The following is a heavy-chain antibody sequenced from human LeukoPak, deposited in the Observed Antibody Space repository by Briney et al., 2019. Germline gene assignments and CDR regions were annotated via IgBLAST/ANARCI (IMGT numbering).Heavy chain of an antibody. J-gene: IGHJ5*02. CDR2: IYYSGST. Sequence: SETLSLTCTVSGGSISSSSYYWGWIRQPPGKGLEWIGSIYYSGSTYYNPSLKSRVTISVDTSKNQFSLKLSSATAAETAVYYCAEVYYDFWSGHNWFDPCGQRTQVTVPS. V-gene: IGHV4-39*01. CDR1: GGSISSSSYY. CDR3: AEVYYDFWSGHNWFDP. D-gene: IGHD3-3*01.